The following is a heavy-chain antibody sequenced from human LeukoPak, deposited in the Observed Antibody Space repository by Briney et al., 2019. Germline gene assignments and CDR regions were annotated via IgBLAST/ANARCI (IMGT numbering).Heavy chain of an antibody. CDR1: GFTFSNYG. CDR2: IWYDGSNK. D-gene: IGHD5-18*01. J-gene: IGHJ4*02. Sequence: GGSLRLTCAASGFTFSNYGMHWVRQAPGKGLEWVALIWYDGSNKYYADSVKGRFTISRDNSKNTLYLQMNSLRAEDTAVYHCARTVDTAMAVTFDYWGQGSLVTVSS. V-gene: IGHV3-33*01. CDR3: ARTVDTAMAVTFDY.